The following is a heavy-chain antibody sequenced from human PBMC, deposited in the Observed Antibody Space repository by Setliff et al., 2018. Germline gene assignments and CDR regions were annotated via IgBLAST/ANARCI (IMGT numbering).Heavy chain of an antibody. Sequence: ASVKVSCKASGYTFTSYGISWVRQAPGQGLEWMGWISAYNGNTNYAQKLQGRVTMTTYPSTSTAYMELRSLRSDDTAVYYCARDYYGSGNDALDIWGPETMVTVSS. CDR1: GYTFTSYG. J-gene: IGHJ3*02. D-gene: IGHD3-10*01. V-gene: IGHV1-18*01. CDR3: ARDYYGSGNDALDI. CDR2: ISAYNGNT.